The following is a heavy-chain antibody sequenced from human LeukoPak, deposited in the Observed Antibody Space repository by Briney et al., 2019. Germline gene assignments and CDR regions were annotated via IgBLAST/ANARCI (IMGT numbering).Heavy chain of an antibody. Sequence: SETLSLTCTVSGGSISSYYWSWIRQPPGKGLEWIGYIYYSESTNYNPSLKSRVTISVDTSKNQFSLKLSSVTAADTAVYYCARGGWYSWFDPWGQGTLVTVSS. CDR2: IYYSEST. J-gene: IGHJ5*02. CDR1: GGSISSYY. CDR3: ARGGWYSWFDP. V-gene: IGHV4-59*08. D-gene: IGHD6-19*01.